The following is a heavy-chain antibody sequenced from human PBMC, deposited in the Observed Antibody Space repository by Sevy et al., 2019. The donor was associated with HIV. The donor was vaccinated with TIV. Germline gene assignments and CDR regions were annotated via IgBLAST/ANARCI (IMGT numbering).Heavy chain of an antibody. Sequence: GGSLRLSCVASGFTFSSYEMNWVRQAPGKGLEWVSYISNSGTSMYYSDSVKGRFTISRDNARNSLYLQMNSLRAEDTAVYYAARDLPPSATTVAHFDCWGQGTLVTVSS. D-gene: IGHD4-17*01. J-gene: IGHJ4*02. V-gene: IGHV3-48*03. CDR2: ISNSGTSM. CDR1: GFTFSSYE. CDR3: ARDLPPSATTVAHFDC.